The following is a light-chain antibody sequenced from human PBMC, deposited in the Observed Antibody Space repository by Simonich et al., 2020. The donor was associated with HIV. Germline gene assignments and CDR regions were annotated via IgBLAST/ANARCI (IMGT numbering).Light chain of an antibody. CDR1: QSVLYSSNNKNY. V-gene: IGKV4-1*01. J-gene: IGKJ1*01. Sequence: DIVMTQSPDSLAVSLGERATINCKSSQSVLYSSNNKNYLTWYHQKPGKPPKLLIYWASTRESGVPDRISGSGSGTDFTLTISSLQAEDVAVYYCQQYYSTPRTFGQGTKVEIK. CDR3: QQYYSTPRT. CDR2: WAS.